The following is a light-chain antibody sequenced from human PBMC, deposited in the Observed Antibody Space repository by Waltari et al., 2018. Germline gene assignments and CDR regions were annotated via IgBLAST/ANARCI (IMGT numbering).Light chain of an antibody. CDR2: DVD. J-gene: IGLJ2*01. Sequence: QSALTPPPSASRSPGPSVTISSTGASSDIGPYTYVSRYQHYPGKAPKRLIYDVDKRPSGVPDRFSGSKSGDTASLTVSGLQTEDEADYYCSSYAGSNNLGIFGGGTKLTVL. V-gene: IGLV2-8*01. CDR3: SSYAGSNNLGI. CDR1: SSDIGPYTY.